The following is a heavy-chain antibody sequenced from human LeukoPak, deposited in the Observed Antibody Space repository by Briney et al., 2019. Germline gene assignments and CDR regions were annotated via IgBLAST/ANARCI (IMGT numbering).Heavy chain of an antibody. Sequence: GGSLRLSCAASGFTLSNYEMSWVRQAPGKGLEWLSYISSSGTTIYYAGSVKGRFTISRDNAKNSLFLQMNSLRAEDTAVYYCARALVRYSGYDTFGYFDYWGQGTLVTVSS. CDR3: ARALVRYSGYDTFGYFDY. CDR1: GFTLSNYE. CDR2: ISSSGTTI. V-gene: IGHV3-48*03. J-gene: IGHJ4*02. D-gene: IGHD5-12*01.